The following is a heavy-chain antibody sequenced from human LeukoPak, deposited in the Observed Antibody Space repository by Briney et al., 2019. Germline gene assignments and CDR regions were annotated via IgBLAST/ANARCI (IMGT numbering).Heavy chain of an antibody. V-gene: IGHV4-59*01. CDR1: GGSISSYY. CDR3: ARLIRGSSYYYYGMDV. J-gene: IGHJ6*02. CDR2: IYYSGST. D-gene: IGHD6-6*01. Sequence: SETLSLTCTVSGGSISSYYWSWIRQPPGKGLEWNGYIYYSGSTNYNPSLKSRVTISVDTSKNQFSLKLSSVTAADTAVYYCARLIRGSSYYYYGMDVWGQGTTVTVSS.